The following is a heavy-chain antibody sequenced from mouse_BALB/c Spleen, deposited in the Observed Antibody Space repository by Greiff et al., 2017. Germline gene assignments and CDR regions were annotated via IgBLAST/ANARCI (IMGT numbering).Heavy chain of an antibody. Sequence: VKLVESGPGLVQPSQSLSITCTVSGFSLTSYGVHWVRQSPGKGLEWLGVIWSGGSTDYNAAFISRLSISKDNSKSQVFFKMNSLQANDTAIYYCAAPDVWFAYWGQGTLVTVSA. CDR3: AAPDVWFAY. J-gene: IGHJ3*01. CDR2: IWSGGST. CDR1: GFSLTSYG. V-gene: IGHV2-2*02.